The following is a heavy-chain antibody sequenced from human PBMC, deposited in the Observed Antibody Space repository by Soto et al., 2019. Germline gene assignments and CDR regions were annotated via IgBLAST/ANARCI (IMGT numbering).Heavy chain of an antibody. J-gene: IGHJ6*02. CDR1: GFTFSSYS. D-gene: IGHD3-10*01. CDR2: ISSSSTI. V-gene: IGHV3-48*02. Sequence: EVQLVESGGGLVQPGGSLRLSCAASGFTFSSYSMNWVRQAPGKGLEWVSYISSSSTIYYADSVKGRFTISRDNAKNSLYLQMNSLRDEDTAVYYCAREDATMVRANYYYYYGMDVWGQGTTVTVSS. CDR3: AREDATMVRANYYYYYGMDV.